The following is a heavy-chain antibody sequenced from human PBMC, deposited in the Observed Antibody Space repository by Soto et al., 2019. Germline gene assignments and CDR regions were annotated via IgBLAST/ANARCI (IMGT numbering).Heavy chain of an antibody. D-gene: IGHD3-3*01. Sequence: GGSLRLSCAASGFTFSSYWMSWVRQAPGKGLEWVANIKQDGSEKYYVDSVKGRFTISRDNAKNSLYLQMSSLRAEDTAVYYCASQNYDFWSGSPIFEYWGQGTLVTVSS. CDR3: ASQNYDFWSGSPIFEY. J-gene: IGHJ4*02. CDR1: GFTFSSYW. CDR2: IKQDGSEK. V-gene: IGHV3-7*01.